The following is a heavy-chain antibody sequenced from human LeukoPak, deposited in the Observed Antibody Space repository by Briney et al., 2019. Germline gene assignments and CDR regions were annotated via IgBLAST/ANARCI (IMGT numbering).Heavy chain of an antibody. Sequence: SETLSLTCTVSGYSINSGYYWGWIRQPPGKGLEWIGNIYNSGSTYYNPSLKSRDTISVDTSKNQFSLKLSSVTAADTAVYYCARHGVDTAILFLWGQGTLVTVSS. V-gene: IGHV4-38-2*02. D-gene: IGHD5-18*01. CDR3: ARHGVDTAILFL. CDR2: IYNSGST. CDR1: GYSINSGYY. J-gene: IGHJ4*02.